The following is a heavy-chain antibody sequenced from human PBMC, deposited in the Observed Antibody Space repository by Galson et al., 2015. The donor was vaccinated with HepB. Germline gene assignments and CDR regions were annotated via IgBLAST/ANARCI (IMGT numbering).Heavy chain of an antibody. Sequence: SLRLSCAASGFTFGTKTMHWVRQAPGKGLEWVALISYDGGNKYYANSVKGRFTISRDNSKNTLYLQLNSLRAEDTAVYYCARDEGYDDYGIDYWGQGTLVTVSS. CDR3: ARDEGYDDYGIDY. J-gene: IGHJ4*02. D-gene: IGHD4-17*01. CDR1: GFTFGTKT. CDR2: ISYDGGNK. V-gene: IGHV3-30-3*01.